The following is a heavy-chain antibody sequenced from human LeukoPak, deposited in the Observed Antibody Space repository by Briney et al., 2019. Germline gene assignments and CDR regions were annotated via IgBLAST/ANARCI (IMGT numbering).Heavy chain of an antibody. V-gene: IGHV3-30-3*02. CDR2: ISYDGSNK. J-gene: IGHJ4*02. D-gene: IGHD2-15*01. CDR3: AKQLGYCSDGSCYFPY. Sequence: GRPLRLSCAASGFTFSSYAMHWVRQAPGKGLEWVAVISYDGSNKYYADSVKGRFTISRDNSKSTLCLQMNSLRAEDTAVYYCAKQLGYCSDGSCYFPYWGQGTLVTVSS. CDR1: GFTFSSYA.